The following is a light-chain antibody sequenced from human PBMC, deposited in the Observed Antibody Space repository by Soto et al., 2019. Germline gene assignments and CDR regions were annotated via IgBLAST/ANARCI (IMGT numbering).Light chain of an antibody. Sequence: EIVLTQSPGTLSLSPGERATLSCRASQSVSSSYLAWYQQKPGQAPRXXIYGASSRATGIPDRFSGSGSGTDLTITISRLEPEDCEVYDCQQYGSSPITFGQGTRLEIK. V-gene: IGKV3-20*01. CDR3: QQYGSSPIT. CDR2: GAS. J-gene: IGKJ5*01. CDR1: QSVSSSY.